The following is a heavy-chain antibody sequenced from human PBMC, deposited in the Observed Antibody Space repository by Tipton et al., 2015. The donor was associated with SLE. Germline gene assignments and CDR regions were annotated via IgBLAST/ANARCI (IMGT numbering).Heavy chain of an antibody. J-gene: IGHJ4*02. D-gene: IGHD4-11*01. V-gene: IGHV4-4*08. CDR3: ASPLLYDYSNSVYFDY. CDR1: GGSISSFH. CDR2: IQASGST. Sequence: TLSLTCTVSGGSISSFHWTWIRQPPGKGLEWLGYIQASGSTTYNPSLKSRVTISVDASKNQFSLKLSSVTAADTAMYYCASPLLYDYSNSVYFDYWGQGTLVSVSS.